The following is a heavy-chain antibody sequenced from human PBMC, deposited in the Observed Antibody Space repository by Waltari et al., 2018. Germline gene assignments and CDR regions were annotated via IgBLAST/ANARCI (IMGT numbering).Heavy chain of an antibody. D-gene: IGHD3-16*02. J-gene: IGHJ4*02. CDR1: GYTLTELS. CDR2: FDPEDGET. CDR3: ATSLHLGELSLYSGYDY. Sequence: QVQLVQSGAEVKKPGASVKVSCKVSGYTLTELSMHWVRQAPVKGLEWMGGFDPEDGETIYAQKFQGRVTMTEDTSTDTAYMELSSLRSEDTAVYYCATSLHLGELSLYSGYDYWGQGTLVTVSS. V-gene: IGHV1-24*01.